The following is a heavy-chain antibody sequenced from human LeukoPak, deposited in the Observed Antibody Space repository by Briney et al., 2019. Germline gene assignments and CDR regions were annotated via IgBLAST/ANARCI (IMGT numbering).Heavy chain of an antibody. Sequence: ASLKLSCNASGYTFTSYDINWVRQATGQGLEWIACIDPNSDNTGYDHKLHGIATMTRNTTISAAYKEHSSIAYEATVVVYGARGRLDSSRYPEFDYWGQGTMVSVSS. CDR3: ARGRLDSSRYPEFDY. CDR1: GYTFTSYD. CDR2: IDPNSDNT. D-gene: IGHD3-22*01. J-gene: IGHJ4*02. V-gene: IGHV1-8*01.